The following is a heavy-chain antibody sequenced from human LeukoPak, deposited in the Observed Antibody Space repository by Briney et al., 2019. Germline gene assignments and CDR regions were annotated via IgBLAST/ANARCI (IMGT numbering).Heavy chain of an antibody. CDR1: GGSISSYY. J-gene: IGHJ4*02. D-gene: IGHD3-3*01. V-gene: IGHV4-59*08. Sequence: PSETLSLTCTVSGGSISSYYWSWIRQPPGKGLEWIGYIYYSGSTNYNPSLKSRVTISVDTSKSQFSLKLSSVTAADTAVYYCARQVAPYDFYFDYWGQGTLVTVSS. CDR2: IYYSGST. CDR3: ARQVAPYDFYFDY.